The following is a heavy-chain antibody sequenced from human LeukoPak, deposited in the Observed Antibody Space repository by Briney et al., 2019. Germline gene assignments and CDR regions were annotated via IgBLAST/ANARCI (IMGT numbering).Heavy chain of an antibody. J-gene: IGHJ4*02. CDR2: IKSKGGGGTT. V-gene: IGHV3-15*01. CDR1: GIIFSDAW. Sequence: GGSLRLSCTASGIIFSDAWMTWVRQAPGKGLEWVGRIKSKGGGGTTDYASPVKGRFTISRDDSKNTLYLQMNSLKTEDTAVYYCTTVVVTILPLPTDYWGQGTLVTVSS. D-gene: IGHD3-3*01. CDR3: TTVVVTILPLPTDY.